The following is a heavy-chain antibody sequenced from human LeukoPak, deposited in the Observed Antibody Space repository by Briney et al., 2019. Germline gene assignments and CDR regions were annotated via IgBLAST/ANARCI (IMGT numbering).Heavy chain of an antibody. CDR3: ARDLAGEKPH. J-gene: IGHJ4*02. CDR2: IFYTGTT. V-gene: IGHV4-39*07. Sequence: SETLSLTCSVSGDSISGSNYYWGWIRQPPGKGLEWIASIFYTGTTYYNPSLKSRVTLSVDTSNNQFSLKLTSVTAADTAIYYCARDLAGEKPHWGLGTLVTVS. D-gene: IGHD6-19*01. CDR1: GDSISGSNYY.